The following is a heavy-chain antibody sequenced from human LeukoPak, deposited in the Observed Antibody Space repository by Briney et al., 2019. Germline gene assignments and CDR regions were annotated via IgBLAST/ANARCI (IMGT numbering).Heavy chain of an antibody. CDR1: GGSISSSSYY. V-gene: IGHV4-39*07. Sequence: SETLSLTCTVSGGSISSSSYYWGWIRQPPGKGLEWIGSIYYSGSTYYNPSLKSRVTLSVDTSKNQFSLKLSSVTAADTAVYYCARGTYDFRGYYYYYMDVWGKGTTVTVSS. D-gene: IGHD3-3*01. J-gene: IGHJ6*03. CDR3: ARGTYDFRGYYYYYMDV. CDR2: IYYSGST.